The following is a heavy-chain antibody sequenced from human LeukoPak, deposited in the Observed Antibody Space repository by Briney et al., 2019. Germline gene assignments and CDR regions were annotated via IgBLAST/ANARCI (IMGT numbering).Heavy chain of an antibody. V-gene: IGHV5-51*01. CDR2: IYPGDSDT. CDR3: ARRDGYCSSTSCYADYYYGMDV. Sequence: GESLKISCKDSGYRFTSYWIGWVRQMPGKGLEWMGVIYPGDSDTRYSPSFQGQVTISADKSISTAYLQWSSLKASDTAMYYCARRDGYCSSTSCYADYYYGMDVWGQGTTVTVSS. D-gene: IGHD2-2*01. CDR1: GYRFTSYW. J-gene: IGHJ6*02.